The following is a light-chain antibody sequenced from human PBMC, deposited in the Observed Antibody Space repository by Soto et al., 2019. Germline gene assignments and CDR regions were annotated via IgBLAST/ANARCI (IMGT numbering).Light chain of an antibody. CDR3: QQYGSSRNT. J-gene: IGKJ2*01. CDR1: QYIGTS. V-gene: IGKV1-39*01. CDR2: DAS. Sequence: DIQMTHSVCALSASVSYKVTITCRASQYIGTSLNWYQQKPGNAPNLLIYDASRLQSGVPSWFSGSGSGTDFTLTVSRVEPEDFAVYYCQQYGSSRNTFGQGTKVDI.